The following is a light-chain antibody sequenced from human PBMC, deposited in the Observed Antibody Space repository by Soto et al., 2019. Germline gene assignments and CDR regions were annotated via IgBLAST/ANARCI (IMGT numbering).Light chain of an antibody. V-gene: IGKV3-15*01. CDR1: QSVSSN. CDR3: QQYNNWPPIT. J-gene: IGKJ5*01. CDR2: GAS. Sequence: EIVMTQSPATLSVSPGERATLSCRASQSVSSNLAWYQQKPGQAPRLLIYGASTRATGIPARFSGSGSGTEFTLTINSLQSEDFAVYDCQQYNNWPPITFGQGTRLEIK.